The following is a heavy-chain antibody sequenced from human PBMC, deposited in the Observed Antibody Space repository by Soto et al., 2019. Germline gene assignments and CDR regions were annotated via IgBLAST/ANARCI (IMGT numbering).Heavy chain of an antibody. J-gene: IGHJ4*02. V-gene: IGHV4-34*01. CDR3: ARGGPRAARPGFDY. Sequence: QVQLQQWGAGLLKPSETLSLTCAVYGGSFSGYYWSWIRQPPGKGRAWIGEINHSGSTNYNPSLKGRGTIAVDTSKSQFSLKLSSVTAADTAVYYCARGGPRAARPGFDYWGQGTLVTVSS. CDR1: GGSFSGYY. D-gene: IGHD6-6*01. CDR2: INHSGST.